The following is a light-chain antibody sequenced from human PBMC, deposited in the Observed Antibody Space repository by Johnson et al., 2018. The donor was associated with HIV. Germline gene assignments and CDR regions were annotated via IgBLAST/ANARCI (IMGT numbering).Light chain of an antibody. J-gene: IGLJ1*01. CDR1: SSNIGNNY. CDR2: DNN. V-gene: IGLV1-51*01. CDR3: GIWDSRLSVGV. Sequence: QSVLTQPPSVSAAPGQKVTISCSGSSSNIGNNYVSWYQQLPGTAPKLLIYDNNKRPSGIPDRFSGSKSGTSATLGITGLQTGYEADYYCGIWDSRLSVGVFGTGTKVTVL.